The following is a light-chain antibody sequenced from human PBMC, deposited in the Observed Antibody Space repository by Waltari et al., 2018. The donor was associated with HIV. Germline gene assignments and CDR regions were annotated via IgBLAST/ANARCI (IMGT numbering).Light chain of an antibody. V-gene: IGLV1-47*01. CDR1: RSNIGNND. Sequence: QSVLTQPPSASGTPGQRVTISCSGSRSNIGNNDVYWFQQLPGTAPKLLSYGNNQRPSGVPDRLTGAKAGTSACLAMSGLRSEDEAEYYCDVWDDSLSGRVFGGGTKLTVL. J-gene: IGLJ3*02. CDR3: DVWDDSLSGRV. CDR2: GNN.